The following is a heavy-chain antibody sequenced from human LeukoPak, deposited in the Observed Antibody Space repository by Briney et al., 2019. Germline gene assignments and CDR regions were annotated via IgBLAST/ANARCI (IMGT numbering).Heavy chain of an antibody. Sequence: KTSETLSLTCTVSGGSISSYYWSWIRQPPGKGLEWIGEVNHSGSTNYNPSLKSRVTISVDTSKNQFSLKLSSVTAADTAVYYCARGYMWGYSYGYAHDYWGQGTLVTVSS. D-gene: IGHD5-18*01. CDR2: VNHSGST. CDR3: ARGYMWGYSYGYAHDY. CDR1: GGSISSYY. V-gene: IGHV4-34*01. J-gene: IGHJ4*02.